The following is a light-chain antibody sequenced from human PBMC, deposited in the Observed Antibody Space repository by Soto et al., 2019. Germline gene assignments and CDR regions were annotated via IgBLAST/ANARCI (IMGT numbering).Light chain of an antibody. CDR2: TAS. Sequence: DIQMTQSPTSLSAPVGDSVTITCRASQNIKKFLNWYQQKPGTAPKLLIYTASSVQAGFPSRFSGSGSGTDFILTISNLQPEDFANYSCQQAFSAPLTFGGGTRVEI. J-gene: IGKJ4*01. CDR1: QNIKKF. CDR3: QQAFSAPLT. V-gene: IGKV1-39*01.